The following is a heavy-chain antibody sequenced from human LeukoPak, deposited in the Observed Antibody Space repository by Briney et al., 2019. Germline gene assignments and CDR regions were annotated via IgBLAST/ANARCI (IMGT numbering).Heavy chain of an antibody. V-gene: IGHV4-4*07. D-gene: IGHD3-10*01. CDR3: ARDSMVRGVIISYFDY. CDR1: GGSISSYY. J-gene: IGHJ4*02. Sequence: SETLSLTCTVSGGSISSYYWSWIRQPAGKGLEWTGRIYTSGSTNYNPSLKSRVTMSVDTSKNQFSLKLSSVTAADTAVYYCARDSMVRGVIISYFDYWGQGTLVTVSS. CDR2: IYTSGST.